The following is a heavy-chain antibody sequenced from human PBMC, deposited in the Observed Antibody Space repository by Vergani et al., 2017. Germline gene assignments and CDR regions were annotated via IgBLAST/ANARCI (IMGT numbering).Heavy chain of an antibody. CDR1: GFTFDNYG. CDR2: INWNGGST. D-gene: IGHD3-3*01. CDR3: ARERNAYYDFWSGYYTKYYFDY. V-gene: IGHV3-20*04. Sequence: EVQLVESGGGVVRPGGSLRLSCAASGFTFDNYGMSWVRQAPGKGLEWVSGINWNGGSTGYADSVKGRFSISKDNAKNSLYLQMNSLRAEDTALYYCARERNAYYDFWSGYYTKYYFDYWSQATLVTVSS. J-gene: IGHJ4*02.